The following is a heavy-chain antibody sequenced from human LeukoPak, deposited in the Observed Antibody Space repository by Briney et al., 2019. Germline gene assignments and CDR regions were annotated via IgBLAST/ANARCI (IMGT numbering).Heavy chain of an antibody. D-gene: IGHD2-8*02. CDR1: GYSISSGYY. Sequence: PSETLSLTCTVSGYSISSGYYWGWIRQPPGMGLECIGGISRSGDTYYNPSLKSRITISKDTSKNQFSLKLSSVTAADTAVYYCARVAVLGFGYAFDIWGQGTMVTVST. CDR2: ISRSGDT. CDR3: ARVAVLGFGYAFDI. J-gene: IGHJ3*02. V-gene: IGHV4-38-2*02.